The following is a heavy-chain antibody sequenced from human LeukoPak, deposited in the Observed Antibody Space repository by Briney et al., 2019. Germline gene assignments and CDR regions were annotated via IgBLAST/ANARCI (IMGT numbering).Heavy chain of an antibody. J-gene: IGHJ4*02. Sequence: EGSLRLSCAASGFTFSTYGMHWVRQAPGKGLEYVSGIGPGGDNTYYAKSVKGRFTISRDDSKHMLYLQMDSLRSDDMAVYYCARGAQLTDYWGQGTLVTVSS. V-gene: IGHV3-64*01. CDR1: GFTFSTYG. CDR3: ARGAQLTDY. D-gene: IGHD6-13*01. CDR2: IGPGGDNT.